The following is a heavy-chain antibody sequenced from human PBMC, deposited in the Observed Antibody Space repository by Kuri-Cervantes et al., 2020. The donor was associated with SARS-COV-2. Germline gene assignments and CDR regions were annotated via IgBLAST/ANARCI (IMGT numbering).Heavy chain of an antibody. Sequence: VKVSCKTSRDTFTTFGFSWVRQAPGQGLEWMGGIIPFFGTPTYAQRFQGRVTITADEPTRTVYMEMSSLTLEDTAVYFCARDVGYGGSSELDITYFDSWGQGTLVTVSS. CDR2: IIPFFGTP. CDR1: RDTFTTFG. D-gene: IGHD4-23*01. V-gene: IGHV1-69*01. J-gene: IGHJ4*02. CDR3: ARDVGYGGSSELDITYFDS.